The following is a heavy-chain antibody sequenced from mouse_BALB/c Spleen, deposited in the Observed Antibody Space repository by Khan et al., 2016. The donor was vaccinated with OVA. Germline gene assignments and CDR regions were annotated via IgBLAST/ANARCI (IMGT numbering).Heavy chain of an antibody. D-gene: IGHD1-2*01. Sequence: VQLKQSGPGLVKPSQSLSLTCTVTGYSITSGYGWNWIRQFPGNKLEWMGYISYSGSTNYNPSLKSRISITRDTSKNQFFLQLNSVTTEDRARYYCARTARIKYWGQGTTLTVSS. CDR2: ISYSGST. V-gene: IGHV3-2*02. CDR3: ARTARIKY. CDR1: GYSITSGYG. J-gene: IGHJ2*01.